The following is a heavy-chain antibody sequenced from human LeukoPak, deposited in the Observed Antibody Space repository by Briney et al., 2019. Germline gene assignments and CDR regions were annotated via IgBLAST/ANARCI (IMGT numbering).Heavy chain of an antibody. J-gene: IGHJ2*01. D-gene: IGHD3-3*01. V-gene: IGHV3-33*01. CDR2: IWYDGSNK. CDR1: GFTFSSYG. CDR3: ARDRKENDFWSGYYSPYWYFDL. Sequence: PGRSLRLSCAASGFTFSSYGMHWVRQAPGKGLEWVAVIWYDGSNKYYADSVKGRFTISRDNSKNTLYLQMNSLRAEDTAVYYCARDRKENDFWSGYYSPYWYFDLWGRGTLVTVSS.